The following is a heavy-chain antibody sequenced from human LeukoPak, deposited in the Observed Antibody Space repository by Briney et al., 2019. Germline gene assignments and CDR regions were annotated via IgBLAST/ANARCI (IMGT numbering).Heavy chain of an antibody. J-gene: IGHJ4*02. CDR2: IGYDGSNK. Sequence: GGSLRLSCAASGFTFSSYGMHWVRQAPGKGLEWVEDIGYDGSNKYYADSVKGRFTISRDNSKNTLYLQMNSLRAEDTAVYYCARDGRRYCSSTSCYLDYWGQGTLVTVSS. CDR3: ARDGRRYCSSTSCYLDY. D-gene: IGHD2-2*01. CDR1: GFTFSSYG. V-gene: IGHV3-33*01.